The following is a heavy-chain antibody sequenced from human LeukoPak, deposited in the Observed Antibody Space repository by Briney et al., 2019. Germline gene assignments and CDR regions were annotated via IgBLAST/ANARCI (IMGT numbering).Heavy chain of an antibody. CDR1: GGSISSYY. J-gene: IGHJ4*02. Sequence: ETLSLTCTVSGGSISSYYWSWIRQPPGKGLEWIGYIYYSGSTNYNPSLKGRVTISVDTSKNQFSLKLSSVTAADTAVYYCARHPPKAGYFDYWGPGTLVPVSS. V-gene: IGHV4-59*08. CDR2: IYYSGST. D-gene: IGHD6-13*01. CDR3: ARHPPKAGYFDY.